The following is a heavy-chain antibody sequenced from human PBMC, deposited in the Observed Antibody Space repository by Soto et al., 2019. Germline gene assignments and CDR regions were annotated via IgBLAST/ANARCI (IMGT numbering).Heavy chain of an antibody. CDR1: GLCLINKGVG. J-gene: IGHJ6*02. CDR2: IYWDDDK. D-gene: IGHD2-21*02. V-gene: IGHV2-5*02. Sequence: TLTLCGLCLINKGVGVGWIRQPPGKALEWLALIYWDDDKRYSPSLRSRLTISKDTSKNQVVLTMTNMDPVDTATYYCIQSRCGGDCLQSYASHYYYGMDVWGQGTTVTGSS. CDR3: IQSRCGGDCLQSYASHYYYGMDV.